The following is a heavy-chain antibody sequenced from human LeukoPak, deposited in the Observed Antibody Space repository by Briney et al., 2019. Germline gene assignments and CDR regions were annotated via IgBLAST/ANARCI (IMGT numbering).Heavy chain of an antibody. J-gene: IGHJ3*02. CDR3: ARVGVRYCSGGSCYSSRAFDI. Sequence: ASVKVSCKASGYTFTSYDINWVRQATGQGLEWMGWMNPNSGNTGYAQKFQGRVTMTRNTSISTAYMELSSLRSEDTAVYYCARVGVRYCSGGSCYSSRAFDIWGQGTMVTVSS. CDR2: MNPNSGNT. D-gene: IGHD2-15*01. V-gene: IGHV1-8*01. CDR1: GYTFTSYD.